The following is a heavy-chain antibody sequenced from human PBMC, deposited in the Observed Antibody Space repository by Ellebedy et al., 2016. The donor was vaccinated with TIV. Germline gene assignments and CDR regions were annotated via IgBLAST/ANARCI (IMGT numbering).Heavy chain of an antibody. J-gene: IGHJ4*02. CDR3: AKDSGRSGWISDY. V-gene: IGHV3-23*01. Sequence: GESLKISCAASGFTFSSYAMSWVRQAPGKGLEWVSTISNTGSRTYYADSVKGRFTISRDSSKNTLYLQMNSLRVEDTAVYYCAKDSGRSGWISDYWGQGTLVTVSS. CDR1: GFTFSSYA. D-gene: IGHD3-10*01. CDR2: ISNTGSRT.